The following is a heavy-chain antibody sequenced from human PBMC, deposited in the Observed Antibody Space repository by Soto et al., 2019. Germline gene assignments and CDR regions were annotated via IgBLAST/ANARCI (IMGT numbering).Heavy chain of an antibody. V-gene: IGHV3-30*03. CDR1: GCIFNRYG. CDR2: ISDDGGHE. Sequence: PGGSLRLSCAAAGCIFNRYGVHWVRHAPGKGLEWVAFISDDGGHEYYADSVKGRFTISRDNSKSTVYLQMNSLTPEDTALYYCARKWGTYSSASLDYWGLGTLVTLSS. CDR3: ARKWGTYSSASLDY. J-gene: IGHJ4*02. D-gene: IGHD6-19*01.